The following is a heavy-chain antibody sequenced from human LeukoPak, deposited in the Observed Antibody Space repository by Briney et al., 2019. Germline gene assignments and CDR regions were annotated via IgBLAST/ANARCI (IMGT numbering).Heavy chain of an antibody. V-gene: IGHV4-39*07. CDR3: GRTTMVRGTYYMDV. D-gene: IGHD3-10*01. CDR2: IYYSGST. J-gene: IGHJ6*03. CDR1: GGSISSSSYY. Sequence: SETLSLTCTVSGGSISSSSYYWGWIRQPPGKGLEWIGSIYYSGSTYYNTSLKSRVTISVDTSKNQFSLKLSSVTAADTAVYYCGRTTMVRGTYYMDVWGKGTTVTISS.